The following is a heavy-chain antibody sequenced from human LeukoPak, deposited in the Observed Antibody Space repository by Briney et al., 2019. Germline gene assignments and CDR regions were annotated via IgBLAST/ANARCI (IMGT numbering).Heavy chain of an antibody. CDR3: ARDENYYDSSGYFDY. CDR1: GFTFSDYY. CDR2: ISSSGSTI. D-gene: IGHD3-22*01. J-gene: IGHJ4*02. Sequence: TGGSLRLSCAASGFTFSDYYMSWIRQAPGKGLEWVSYISSSGSTIYYADSVKGRFTISRDNAKNSLYLQMNSLRAEDTAVYYCARDENYYDSSGYFDYWGQGTLVTVSS. V-gene: IGHV3-11*01.